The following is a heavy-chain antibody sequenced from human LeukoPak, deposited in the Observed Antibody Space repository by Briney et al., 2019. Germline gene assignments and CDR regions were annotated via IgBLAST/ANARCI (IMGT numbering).Heavy chain of an antibody. V-gene: IGHV4-39*02. J-gene: IGHJ4*02. CDR2: IYYSGST. CDR3: ARDTGELLEYFDY. D-gene: IGHD1-26*01. Sequence: SETLSLTCTVSGGSISSSSYYWGWIRQPPGKGLEWIGSIYYSGSTYYNPSLKSRVTISVDTSKNQFSLKLSSVTAADTAVYYCARDTGELLEYFDYWGRGTLVTVSS. CDR1: GGSISSSSYY.